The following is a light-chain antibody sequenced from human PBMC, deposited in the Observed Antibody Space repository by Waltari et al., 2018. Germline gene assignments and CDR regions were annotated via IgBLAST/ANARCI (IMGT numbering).Light chain of an antibody. CDR2: YDS. Sequence: SYVVTQSPSVSVAPGETARITCGGDNIGSKSGHWYQPRPGQAPVLVISYDSDRPSGIPERFSGSNSGNTATLTISWVEAEDEADYYCLVWHSTIDHQGVFGGGTKLTVL. V-gene: IGLV3-21*04. J-gene: IGLJ2*01. CDR1: NIGSKS. CDR3: LVWHSTIDHQGV.